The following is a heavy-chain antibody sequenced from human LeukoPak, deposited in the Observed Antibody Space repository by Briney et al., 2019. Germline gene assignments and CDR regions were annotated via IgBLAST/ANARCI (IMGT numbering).Heavy chain of an antibody. D-gene: IGHD3-9*01. V-gene: IGHV1-69*13. CDR1: GYTFTSYA. Sequence: GASVKVSCKASGYTFTSYAISWVRQAPGQGLEWVGGIIPIFGTANYAQKFQGRVTITADESTSTAYMELSSLRSEDTAVYYCARDRDDILTGSVWFDPWGQGTLVTVSS. J-gene: IGHJ5*02. CDR2: IIPIFGTA. CDR3: ARDRDDILTGSVWFDP.